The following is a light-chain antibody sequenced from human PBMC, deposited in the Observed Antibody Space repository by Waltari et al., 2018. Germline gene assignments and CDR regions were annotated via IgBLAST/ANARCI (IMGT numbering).Light chain of an antibody. CDR2: QDT. V-gene: IGLV3-1*01. J-gene: IGLJ3*02. CDR1: NLGNKY. CDR3: QAWDSNTAWV. Sequence: SYELTQSPSVSVSPGQKASITCSGDNLGNKYSFWYQVKPGQSPVLVIYQDTKRPSGIPERFSGSNSGNTATLTVSGTQAMDEGDYFCQAWDSNTAWVFGGGTKLTVL.